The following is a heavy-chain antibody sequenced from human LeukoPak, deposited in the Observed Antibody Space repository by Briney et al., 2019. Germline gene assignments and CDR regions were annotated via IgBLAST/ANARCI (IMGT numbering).Heavy chain of an antibody. J-gene: IGHJ4*02. CDR2: MNPNSGNT. CDR3: ARVTGYVMEDYFDY. CDR1: GYTFTSYD. D-gene: IGHD6-13*01. V-gene: IGHV1-8*03. Sequence: ASVKVSCKASGYTFTSYDINWVRQATGQGLEWMGWMNPNSGNTGYAQKFQGRVTITRNTSISTAYMELSSLRSEDTAVYYCARVTGYVMEDYFDYWGQGTLVTVSS.